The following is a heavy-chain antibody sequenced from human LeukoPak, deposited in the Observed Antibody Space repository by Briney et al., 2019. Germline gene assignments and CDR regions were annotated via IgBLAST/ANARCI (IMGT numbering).Heavy chain of an antibody. CDR3: AKNYYDSSGYYGKFDY. CDR2: ISGSGGST. J-gene: IGHJ4*02. CDR1: GLTFSSYA. V-gene: IGHV3-23*01. Sequence: GGSLRLSCAASGLTFSSYAMSWVRQAPGKGLEWVSAISGSGGSTYYADSVKGRLTISRDNSKNTLYLQMNSLRAEDTAVYYCAKNYYDSSGYYGKFDYWGQGTLVTVSS. D-gene: IGHD3-22*01.